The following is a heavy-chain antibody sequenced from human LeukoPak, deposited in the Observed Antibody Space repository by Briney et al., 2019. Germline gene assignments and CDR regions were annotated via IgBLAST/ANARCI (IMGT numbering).Heavy chain of an antibody. CDR3: ARVFGAYDSIDC. Sequence: GGSLRLSCAASGFSMGGYWMSWVRKAPGKGLEWVANIKQDGSERHYADSVKGRFTISRDNAQNSLYLQMNSLRAEETAVYYCARVFGAYDSIDCWGQGTLVTVS. D-gene: IGHD5-12*01. J-gene: IGHJ4*02. CDR1: GFSMGGYW. CDR2: IKQDGSER. V-gene: IGHV3-7*01.